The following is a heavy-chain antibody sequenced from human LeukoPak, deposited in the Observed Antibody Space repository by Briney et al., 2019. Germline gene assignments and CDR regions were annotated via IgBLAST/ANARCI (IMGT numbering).Heavy chain of an antibody. CDR1: GGSISSYY. J-gene: IGHJ4*02. D-gene: IGHD3-16*01. CDR2: IYYRGGT. V-gene: IGHV4-59*01. CDR3: GRGERLGVAY. Sequence: SETLSLTCTVSGGSISSYYWSWIRQPPGKGLEWVGYIYYRGGTNYNPSLKGRVTMSVDTSKNQLSLKLSSVTAADTAVYYCGRGERLGVAYWGRGTLVTVSS.